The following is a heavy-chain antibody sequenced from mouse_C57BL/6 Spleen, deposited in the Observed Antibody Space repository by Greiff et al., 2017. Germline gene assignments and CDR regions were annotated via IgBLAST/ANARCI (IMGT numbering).Heavy chain of an antibody. Sequence: QVQLQQPGAELVRPGSSVKLSCKASGYTFTSYWMHWVQQRPIQGLEWIGNIDPSDSETHSNQKFKDKATLTVDKSSSTAYMQLSSLTSEDSAVYYCARGATVGYFDVWGTGTTVTVAS. J-gene: IGHJ1*03. V-gene: IGHV1-52*01. CDR1: GYTFTSYW. D-gene: IGHD1-1*01. CDR3: ARGATVGYFDV. CDR2: IDPSDSET.